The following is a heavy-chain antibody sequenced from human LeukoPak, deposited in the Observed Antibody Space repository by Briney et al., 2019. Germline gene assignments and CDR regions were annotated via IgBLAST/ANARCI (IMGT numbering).Heavy chain of an antibody. J-gene: IGHJ4*02. CDR3: ARSNYYDSSGYFPTDY. D-gene: IGHD3-22*01. CDR1: GGTLNSYV. Sequence: GSSVKVSRKASGGTLNSYVISWVRQAPGQGLEWMGGIIPISGTTNYAQKFQGRVTITRNTSLSTAYMELSSLRSEDTAVYYCARSNYYDSSGYFPTDYWGQGTLVTVSS. CDR2: IIPISGTT. V-gene: IGHV1-69*05.